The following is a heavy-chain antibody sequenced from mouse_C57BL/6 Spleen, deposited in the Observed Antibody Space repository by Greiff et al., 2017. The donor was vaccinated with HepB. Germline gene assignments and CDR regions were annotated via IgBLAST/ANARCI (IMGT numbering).Heavy chain of an antibody. J-gene: IGHJ4*01. CDR2: IDPSDSYT. CDR1: GYTFTSYW. V-gene: IGHV1-50*01. CDR3: ARGVVAPYAMDY. Sequence: QVQLQQSGAELVKPGASVKLSCKASGYTFTSYWMQWVKQRPGQGLEWIGEIDPSDSYTNYNQKFKGKATLTVDTSSSTAYMQLSSLTSEDSAVYYCARGVVAPYAMDYWGQGTSVTVSS. D-gene: IGHD1-1*01.